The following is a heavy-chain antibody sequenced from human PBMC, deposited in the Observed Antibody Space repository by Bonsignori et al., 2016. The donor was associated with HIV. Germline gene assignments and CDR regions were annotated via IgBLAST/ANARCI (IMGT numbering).Heavy chain of an antibody. CDR2: ISWNSGSI. D-gene: IGHD3-3*02. CDR3: AKDMTLVFSYYYMDV. CDR1: GFTFDDYA. Sequence: GGSLRLSCAASGFTFDDYAMHWVRQAPGKGLEWVSGISWNSGSIGYADSVKGRFTISRGNAKNSLYLQMNSLRAEDTALYYCAKDMTLVFSYYYMDVWGKGTTVTVSS. J-gene: IGHJ6*03. V-gene: IGHV3-9*01.